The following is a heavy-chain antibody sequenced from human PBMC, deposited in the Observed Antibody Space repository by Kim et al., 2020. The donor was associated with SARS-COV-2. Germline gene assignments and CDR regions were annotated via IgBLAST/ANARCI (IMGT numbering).Heavy chain of an antibody. CDR3: ARLPRGSGRGMDV. J-gene: IGHJ6*02. CDR1: GGSFSGYY. CDR2: INHSGST. V-gene: IGHV4-34*01. D-gene: IGHD3-10*01. Sequence: SETLSLTCAVYGGSFSGYYWSWIRQPPGKGLEWIGEINHSGSTNYNPSLKSRVTISVDTSKNQFSLKLSSVTAADTAVYYCARLPRGSGRGMDVWGQGTTVTVSS.